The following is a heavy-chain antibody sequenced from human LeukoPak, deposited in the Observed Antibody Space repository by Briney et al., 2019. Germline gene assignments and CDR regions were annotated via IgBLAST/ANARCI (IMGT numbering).Heavy chain of an antibody. CDR1: GFTVSSNY. D-gene: IGHD6-13*01. J-gene: IGHJ4*02. CDR2: IYSGGST. Sequence: SGGSLRLSCAASGFTVSSNYMGWVRQAPGKGLEWGSVIYSGGSTYYADSVKGRFTISRDNSMNTLYLQMNSLRAEDTAVYYCARTAGYSSSWDLSDYWGQGTLVTVSS. V-gene: IGHV3-53*01. CDR3: ARTAGYSSSWDLSDY.